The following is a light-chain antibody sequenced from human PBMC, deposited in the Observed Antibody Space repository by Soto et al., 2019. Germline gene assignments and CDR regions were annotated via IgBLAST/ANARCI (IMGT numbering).Light chain of an antibody. CDR3: QKYYYNPRT. Sequence: DIVMTQSPDSLAVSLGERATINCKSSQSVIHSSNNRSYLAWYQQKPRQPPELLLYWASARESGVPDRFSGSGSGTDFTLTISSLQAEDVAVYFCQKYYYNPRTFGQGTKVEI. V-gene: IGKV4-1*01. CDR1: QSVIHSSNNRSY. J-gene: IGKJ2*01. CDR2: WAS.